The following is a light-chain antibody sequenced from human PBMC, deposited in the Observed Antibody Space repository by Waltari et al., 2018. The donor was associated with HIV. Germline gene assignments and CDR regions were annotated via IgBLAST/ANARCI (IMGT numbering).Light chain of an antibody. CDR1: QSANRN. V-gene: IGKV3-15*01. Sequence: EIVMTQSPDTLSVSSGARVTLSCRASQSANRNLAWYQQRPGQAPTLLIYDASARATGVPARFRGSGSGTEFTLTITSLQSEDFAVYFCQQYNKWPWTFGQGTKVEIE. CDR2: DAS. CDR3: QQYNKWPWT. J-gene: IGKJ1*01.